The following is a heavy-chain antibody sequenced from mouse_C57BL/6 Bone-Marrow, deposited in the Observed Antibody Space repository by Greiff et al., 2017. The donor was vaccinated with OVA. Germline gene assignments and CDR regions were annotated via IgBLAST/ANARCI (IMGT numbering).Heavy chain of an antibody. CDR1: GFNIKDDY. CDR2: IDPENGDT. V-gene: IGHV14-4*01. Sequence: VQLQQSGAELVRPGASVKLSCTASGFNIKDDYMHWVKQRPEQGLEWIGWIDPENGDTEYASKFQGKATITADTSSNTAYLQLSSLTSEDTAVYYCTLYGNYVAWFAYWGQGTLVTVSA. J-gene: IGHJ3*01. D-gene: IGHD2-10*02. CDR3: TLYGNYVAWFAY.